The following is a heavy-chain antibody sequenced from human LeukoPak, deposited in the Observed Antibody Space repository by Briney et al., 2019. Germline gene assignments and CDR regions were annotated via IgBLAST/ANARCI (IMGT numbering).Heavy chain of an antibody. Sequence: ASVKVSCKASSYTFTSYYMHWVRQAPGQGLESMGIINPSGGSTSYAQKFQGRVTMTRDTSTSTVYMELSSLRSEDTAVYYCARARGGSYYDYWGQGTLVTVSS. D-gene: IGHD1-26*01. J-gene: IGHJ4*02. CDR2: INPSGGST. CDR1: SYTFTSYY. CDR3: ARARGGSYYDY. V-gene: IGHV1-46*01.